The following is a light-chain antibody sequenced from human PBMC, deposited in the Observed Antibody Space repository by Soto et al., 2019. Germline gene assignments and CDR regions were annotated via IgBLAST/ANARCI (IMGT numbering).Light chain of an antibody. Sequence: EVVMSQSPATLSVSPGEGATLSCRASQSVSSNLAWYQHKPGQAPRLLIYGASTRATGIPARFSGSGSGTEFTLTISSLQSEDVAVYYCQQYNNWPQTFGQGTKVDIK. J-gene: IGKJ1*01. CDR3: QQYNNWPQT. V-gene: IGKV3-15*01. CDR2: GAS. CDR1: QSVSSN.